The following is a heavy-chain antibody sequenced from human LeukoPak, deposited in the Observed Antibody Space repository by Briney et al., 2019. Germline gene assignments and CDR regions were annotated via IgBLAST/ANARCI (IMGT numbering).Heavy chain of an antibody. CDR2: ISGSGGST. CDR1: GFTFSSYA. CDR3: AKAPSHYDSSGYYDY. D-gene: IGHD3-22*01. J-gene: IGHJ4*02. Sequence: PGGSLRLSCAASGFTFSSYAMSWVRQAPGKGLEWVSAISGSGGSTYYADSVKGRFTISRDNSKNTLYLQMNSLRAEDTAVYYCAKAPSHYDSSGYYDYWGQGTLVTVSS. V-gene: IGHV3-23*01.